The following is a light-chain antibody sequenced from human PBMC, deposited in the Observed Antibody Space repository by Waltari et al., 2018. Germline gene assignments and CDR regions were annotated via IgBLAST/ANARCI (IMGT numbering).Light chain of an antibody. CDR1: QSVLYSSNNKNY. J-gene: IGKJ2*01. CDR3: QQYYSTPYT. CDR2: WAS. V-gene: IGKV4-1*01. Sequence: DIVMTQSPDSLAVSLGERPTLHCTSSQSVLYSSNNKNYLTWYQQKPGQPPRLLIYWASFRESGVPDRFSGSGSGTDFTLTISSLQAEDVAVYYCQQYYSTPYTFGQGTKLEIK.